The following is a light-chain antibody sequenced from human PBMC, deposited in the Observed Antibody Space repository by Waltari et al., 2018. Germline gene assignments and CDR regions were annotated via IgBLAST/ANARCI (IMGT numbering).Light chain of an antibody. V-gene: IGKV4-1*01. CDR3: QQYYSIPYT. CDR1: QSVFHSSTYGNA. J-gene: IGKJ2*01. Sequence: DIVMTQSPDFLPVSLGHRATISCRSSQSVFHSSTYGNAIAWFQQRPGQPPKLLIYWTSTRESGVPDRFSGSGSGTDFTLTISSLQAEDVAVYYCQQYYSIPYTFGPGTKLEIK. CDR2: WTS.